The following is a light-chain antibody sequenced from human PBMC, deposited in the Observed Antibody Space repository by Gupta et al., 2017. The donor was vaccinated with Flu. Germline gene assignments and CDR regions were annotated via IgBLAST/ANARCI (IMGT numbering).Light chain of an antibody. CDR3: QSADSTSTYYV. Sequence: SYELTQPPSVSVSPGQTARITCSGDALPNQYVYWFQQKPGQAPVLLIYKDIERPSGIPERFSASGSGTAVTLTISCVQAEDEADYYCQSADSTSTYYVFGAGTKVTVL. CDR1: ALPNQY. V-gene: IGLV3-25*03. CDR2: KDI. J-gene: IGLJ1*01.